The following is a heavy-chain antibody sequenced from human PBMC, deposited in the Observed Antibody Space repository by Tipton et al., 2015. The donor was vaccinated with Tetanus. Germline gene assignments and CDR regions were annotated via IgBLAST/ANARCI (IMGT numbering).Heavy chain of an antibody. CDR2: IYYSGST. Sequence: TLSLTCTVSGGSISSGGYYWSWIRQHPGKGLEWIGYIYYSGSTYYNPSLKSRVTISVDTPKNQFSLKLSSVTAADTAVYYCAREAAMADFDYWGQGTLVTVSS. CDR1: GGSISSGGYY. D-gene: IGHD5-18*01. V-gene: IGHV4-31*03. CDR3: AREAAMADFDY. J-gene: IGHJ4*02.